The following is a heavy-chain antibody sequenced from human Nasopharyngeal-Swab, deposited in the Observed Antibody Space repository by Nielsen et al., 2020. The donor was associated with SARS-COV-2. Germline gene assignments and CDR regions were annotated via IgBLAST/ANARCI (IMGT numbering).Heavy chain of an antibody. Sequence: GESLKISCAASGFTFSSYWMSWVRQAPGKGLEWVANIKQDGSEKYYVDSVKGRFTIPRDNAKNTLFLQMDNLRAEDTAVYYCTRLTYYYDSSSGGWGQGTLVTVSS. CDR2: IKQDGSEK. CDR1: GFTFSSYW. J-gene: IGHJ4*02. CDR3: TRLTYYYDSSSGG. D-gene: IGHD3-22*01. V-gene: IGHV3-7*01.